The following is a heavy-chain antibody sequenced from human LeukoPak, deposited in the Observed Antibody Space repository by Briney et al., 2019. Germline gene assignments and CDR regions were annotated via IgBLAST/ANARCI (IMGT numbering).Heavy chain of an antibody. CDR2: IYYSGST. CDR1: GGSISSYY. Sequence: ASETLSLTCTVSGGSISSYYWGWIRQPPGKGLEWIGYIYYSGSTNYNPSLKSRVTISVDTSKNQFSLKLSSVTAADTAVYYCARGGGVGYYYYYMDVWGKGTTVTISS. CDR3: ARGGGVGYYYYYMDV. V-gene: IGHV4-59*01. D-gene: IGHD1-26*01. J-gene: IGHJ6*03.